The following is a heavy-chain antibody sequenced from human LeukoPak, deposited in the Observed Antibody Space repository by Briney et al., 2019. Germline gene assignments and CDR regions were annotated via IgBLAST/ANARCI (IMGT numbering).Heavy chain of an antibody. J-gene: IGHJ2*01. D-gene: IGHD3-3*01. CDR1: GFTFSSYW. Sequence: GGSLRLSCAASGFTFSSYWMSWVRQAPGKGLEWVANIKQDGTEKYYVDSVRGRFTISRDSAKNSLYLQMNCLRAEDTAVYYCARGVPSILYWYYALWGRGTLVTVSS. V-gene: IGHV3-7*02. CDR3: ARGVPSILYWYYAL. CDR2: IKQDGTEK.